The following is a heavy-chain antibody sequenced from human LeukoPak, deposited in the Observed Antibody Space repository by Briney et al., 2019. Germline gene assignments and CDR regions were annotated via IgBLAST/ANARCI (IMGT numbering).Heavy chain of an antibody. V-gene: IGHV1-18*01. D-gene: IGHD3-10*01. CDR3: AREGTAGRCYFDY. CDR1: SYTFSSHG. J-gene: IGHJ4*02. Sequence: ASVKVSCKASSYTFSSHGITWVRQAPGQGLEWMGWISANNGNTNYAQKLQGRVTVTTDTSTSIAYMELRSLRSDDTAVYYCAREGTAGRCYFDYWGQGTLVTVSS. CDR2: ISANNGNT.